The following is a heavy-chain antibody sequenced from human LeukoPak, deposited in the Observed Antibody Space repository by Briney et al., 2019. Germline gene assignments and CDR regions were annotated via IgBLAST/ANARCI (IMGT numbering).Heavy chain of an antibody. D-gene: IGHD3-3*01. CDR3: ARDEDDFWSGYYGFDP. CDR1: GFTFSDYY. V-gene: IGHV3-11*01. J-gene: IGHJ5*02. CDR2: ISSSGSTI. Sequence: GGSLRLSCAASGFTFSDYYMSWIRQAPGKGLGGVSYISSSGSTIYYADSVKDRFTISRDNAKNSLYLQMNSLRAEDTAVYYCARDEDDFWSGYYGFDPWGQGTLVTVSS.